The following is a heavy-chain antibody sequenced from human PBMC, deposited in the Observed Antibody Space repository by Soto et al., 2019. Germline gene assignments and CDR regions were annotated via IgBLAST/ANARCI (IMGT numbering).Heavy chain of an antibody. D-gene: IGHD1-26*01. CDR2: TYYRSKWYY. V-gene: IGHV6-1*01. Sequence: SQTLSLTCAITGDSVSSNSAGWSWVRQSPSRGLEWLGRTYYRSKWYYEYAVSVRGRIAINPDTSKNQYSLQLNSVTPEDTAVYFCARGEQYSGRIFDYWGQGTLFTVS. CDR1: GDSVSSNSAG. J-gene: IGHJ4*01. CDR3: ARGEQYSGRIFDY.